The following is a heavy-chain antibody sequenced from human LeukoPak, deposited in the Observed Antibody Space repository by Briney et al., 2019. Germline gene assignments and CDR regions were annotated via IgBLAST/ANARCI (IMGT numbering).Heavy chain of an antibody. V-gene: IGHV3-23*01. Sequence: LAGGSLRLSCAASGFTFSSYAMSWVRQAPGKGLEWVSAISGSGGSTYYADSVKGRFTISRDNSKNTLYLQMNSLRAEDTAVYYCAKGPPRGILTGSPWFDPWGQGTLVTVSS. D-gene: IGHD3-9*01. J-gene: IGHJ5*01. CDR3: AKGPPRGILTGSPWFDP. CDR2: ISGSGGST. CDR1: GFTFSSYA.